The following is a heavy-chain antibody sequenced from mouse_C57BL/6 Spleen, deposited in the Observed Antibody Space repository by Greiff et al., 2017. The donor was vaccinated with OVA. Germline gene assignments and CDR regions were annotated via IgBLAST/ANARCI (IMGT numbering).Heavy chain of an antibody. D-gene: IGHD2-3*01. J-gene: IGHJ2*01. Sequence: QVQLKQPGAELVKPGASVKLSCKASGYTFTSYWMHWVKQRPGQGLEWIGMIHPNSGSTNYNEKFKSKATLTVDKSSSTAYMQLSSLTSEDSAVYYCARGVYDYYFDYWGQGTTLTVSS. CDR1: GYTFTSYW. CDR3: ARGVYDYYFDY. V-gene: IGHV1-64*01. CDR2: IHPNSGST.